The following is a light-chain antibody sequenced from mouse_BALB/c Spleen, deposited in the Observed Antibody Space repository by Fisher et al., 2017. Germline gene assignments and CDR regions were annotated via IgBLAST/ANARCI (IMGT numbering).Light chain of an antibody. J-gene: IGKJ4*01. CDR3: QQRSSYPPIT. Sequence: IVMTQSTAIMSASPGEKVTMTCSASSSVSYMHWYQQKSGTSPKRWIYDTSKLASGVPARFSGSGSGTSYSLTISSMEAEDVATYYCQQRSSYPPITFGSGTKLEIK. V-gene: IGKV4-59*01. CDR1: SSVSY. CDR2: DTS.